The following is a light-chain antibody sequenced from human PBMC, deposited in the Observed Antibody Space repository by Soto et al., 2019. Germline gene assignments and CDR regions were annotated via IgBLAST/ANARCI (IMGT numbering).Light chain of an antibody. J-gene: IGKJ3*01. Sequence: EIVLTQSPATLSLSPGERATLSCRASKVVGSYLAWYQQKPGQAPRLLIYDASNRATGIPARFSGSGSGTDFTLTISSLEPEDFAVYYCQQRSNWPPFTFGPGTKVDIK. CDR1: KVVGSY. V-gene: IGKV3-11*01. CDR2: DAS. CDR3: QQRSNWPPFT.